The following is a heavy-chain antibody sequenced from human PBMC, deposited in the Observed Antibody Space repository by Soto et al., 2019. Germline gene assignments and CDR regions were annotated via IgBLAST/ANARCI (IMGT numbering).Heavy chain of an antibody. CDR3: AQSGPYGDLDV. CDR2: TRNKANSYTT. CDR1: GFTFSDHY. J-gene: IGHJ6*04. Sequence: GGSLRLSCAASGFTFSDHYMDWVRQAPGKGLEWVGRTRNKANSYTTEYAASVKGRFTISRDDSKNSLYLQMNSLKTEDTAVYYCAQSGPYGDLDVWGKGTTVTVSS. D-gene: IGHD1-26*01. V-gene: IGHV3-72*01.